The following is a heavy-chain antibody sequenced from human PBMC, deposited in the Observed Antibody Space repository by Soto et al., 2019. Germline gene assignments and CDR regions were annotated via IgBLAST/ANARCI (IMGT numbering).Heavy chain of an antibody. V-gene: IGHV1-46*01. Sequence: QVQLVQSGAEVKKPGASVKISCTASGYTFIHYYIHWVRQAPGQGLEWMAIINPNGGSTNYAQKFQGRVTVTSDTSTTTVSMELNSLESDDTAVYFCARSLLQGDFWGQGTLVTVSS. CDR3: ARSLLQGDF. CDR2: INPNGGST. J-gene: IGHJ4*02. D-gene: IGHD2-21*01. CDR1: GYTFIHYY.